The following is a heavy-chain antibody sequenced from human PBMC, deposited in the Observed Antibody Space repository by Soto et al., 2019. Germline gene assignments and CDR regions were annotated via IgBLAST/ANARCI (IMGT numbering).Heavy chain of an antibody. J-gene: IGHJ3*02. V-gene: IGHV3-23*01. Sequence: GGSLRLSCAASGFTLWNYALSWVRQAPGKGLEWVSAIGGRGSSTYYIDSVKGRFTISRDSSKNTLYLQMNSLRAEDTAVYYRARDESMVRESKRAFDIWGQGTMVTVSS. CDR3: ARDESMVRESKRAFDI. D-gene: IGHD3-10*01. CDR2: IGGRGSST. CDR1: GFTLWNYA.